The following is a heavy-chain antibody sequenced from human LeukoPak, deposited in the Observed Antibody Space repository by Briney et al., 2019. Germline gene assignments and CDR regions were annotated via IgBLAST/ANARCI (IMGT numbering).Heavy chain of an antibody. D-gene: IGHD3-9*01. CDR3: ARDLDNFDY. J-gene: IGHJ4*02. Sequence: XGLEWVSSISSSSSYIYYADSVKGRFTISRDNAKNSLYLQMNSLRAEDTAVYYCARDLDNFDYWGQGTLVTVSS. CDR2: ISSSSSYI. V-gene: IGHV3-21*01.